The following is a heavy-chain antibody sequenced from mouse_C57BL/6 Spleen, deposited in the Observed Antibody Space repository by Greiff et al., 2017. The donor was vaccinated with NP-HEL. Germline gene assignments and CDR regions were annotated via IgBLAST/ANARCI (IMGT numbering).Heavy chain of an antibody. V-gene: IGHV10-3*01. D-gene: IGHD2-3*01. J-gene: IGHJ4*01. Sequence: EVMLVESGGGLVQPKGSLKLSCAASGFTFNTYAMHWVRQAPGKGLEWVARIRSKSSNYATYYADSVKDRFTISRDDSQSMLYLQMNNLKTEDTAMYYCVRAGVYDGYYYAMDYWGQGTSVTVSS. CDR2: IRSKSSNYAT. CDR1: GFTFNTYA. CDR3: VRAGVYDGYYYAMDY.